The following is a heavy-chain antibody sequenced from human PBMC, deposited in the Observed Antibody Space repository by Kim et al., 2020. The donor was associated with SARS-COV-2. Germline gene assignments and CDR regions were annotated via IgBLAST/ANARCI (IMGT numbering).Heavy chain of an antibody. V-gene: IGHV1-18*01. Sequence: AQKLQGRVTMTTDTSTSTAYMKLRSLRSDDTAVYYCARDPLGYSSGFSDYWGQGALVTVSS. CDR3: ARDPLGYSSGFSDY. J-gene: IGHJ4*02. D-gene: IGHD6-19*01.